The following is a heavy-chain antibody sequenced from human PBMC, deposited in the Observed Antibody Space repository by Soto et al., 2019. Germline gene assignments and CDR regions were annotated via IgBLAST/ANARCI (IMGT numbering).Heavy chain of an antibody. CDR3: ARGFGEFFPSDDY. Sequence: GGSLRLSCAASGFTFSSYSMNWVRQAPGKGLEWVSSISSSSSYIYYADSVKGRFTISRDNAKNSLYLQMNSLRAEDTAVYYCARGFGEFFPSDDYWGQGTLVTVSS. D-gene: IGHD3-10*01. CDR2: ISSSSSYI. V-gene: IGHV3-21*01. J-gene: IGHJ4*02. CDR1: GFTFSSYS.